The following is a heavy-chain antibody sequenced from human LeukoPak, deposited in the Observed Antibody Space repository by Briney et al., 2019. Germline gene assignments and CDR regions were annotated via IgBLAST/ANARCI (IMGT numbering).Heavy chain of an antibody. V-gene: IGHV5-51*01. CDR3: ARQFCGSTSPNWFDP. CDR1: GYSFTSYW. CDR2: IYPGDSDT. Sequence: GESLKISCKGSGYSFTSYWIGWVRQLPGKGLEWMGIIYPGDSDTRYSPSFQGQVTISADKSISTAYLQWSSLKASDTAMYYCARQFCGSTSPNWFDPWGQGTLVTVSS. J-gene: IGHJ5*02. D-gene: IGHD2-2*01.